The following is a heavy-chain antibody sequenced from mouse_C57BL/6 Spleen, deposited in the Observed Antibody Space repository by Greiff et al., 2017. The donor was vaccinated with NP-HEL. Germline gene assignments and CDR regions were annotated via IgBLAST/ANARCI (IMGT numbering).Heavy chain of an antibody. CDR2: INYDGSST. Sequence: EVMLVESEGGLVQPGSSMKLSCTASGFTFSDYYMAWVRQVPEKGLEWVANINYDGSSTYYLDSLQSRFIISRDNAKNILYLQMSSLKSEDTATYYCARGSQSYWYFDVWGTGTTVTVSS. D-gene: IGHD6-2*01. CDR1: GFTFSDYY. J-gene: IGHJ1*03. CDR3: ARGSQSYWYFDV. V-gene: IGHV5-16*01.